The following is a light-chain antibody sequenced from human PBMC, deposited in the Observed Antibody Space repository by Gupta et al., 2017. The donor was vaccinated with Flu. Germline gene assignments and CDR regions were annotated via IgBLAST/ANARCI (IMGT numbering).Light chain of an antibody. CDR2: AAS. CDR1: QSVSSSN. J-gene: IGKJ1*01. Sequence: EILLTQSPGTLSLSPGERATLSCRASQSVSSSNLAWYQQKPGQAPRLLIYAASSRATGTPDRFSGSASGTEFTLTISRLEPEDFAVYYCQQEGSSPRTFGQGTKVEIK. V-gene: IGKV3-20*01. CDR3: QQEGSSPRT.